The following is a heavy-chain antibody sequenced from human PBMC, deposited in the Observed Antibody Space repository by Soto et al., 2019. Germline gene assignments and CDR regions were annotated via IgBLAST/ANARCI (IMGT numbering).Heavy chain of an antibody. J-gene: IGHJ4*02. CDR2: IAYDGSNE. D-gene: IGHD2-21*01. CDR3: AKGDFNYFDY. V-gene: IGHV3-30*18. CDR1: GFTFSSYG. Sequence: GGSLRLSCVASGFTFSSYGMHWVRQAPGKGLEWVAVIAYDGSNEYYADSVKGRFTIFRDNSKNTLYLQMSSLRAEDTAVYYCAKGDFNYFDYWGQGTLVTVSS.